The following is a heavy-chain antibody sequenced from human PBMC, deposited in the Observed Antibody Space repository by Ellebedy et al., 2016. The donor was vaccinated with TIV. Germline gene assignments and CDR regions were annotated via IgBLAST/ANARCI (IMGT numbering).Heavy chain of an antibody. V-gene: IGHV3-7*01. CDR3: ARDRDYGDYSVLWATDY. D-gene: IGHD4-17*01. CDR2: IQQEGTDK. J-gene: IGHJ4*02. Sequence: GESLKISCAASGFTFSSYWMSWVRQAPGKGLEWVASIQQEGTDKRYVDSVKGRFTISRDNAKNSLYLQMGSLRAEDTALYYCARDRDYGDYSVLWATDYWGQGTLVTVSS. CDR1: GFTFSSYW.